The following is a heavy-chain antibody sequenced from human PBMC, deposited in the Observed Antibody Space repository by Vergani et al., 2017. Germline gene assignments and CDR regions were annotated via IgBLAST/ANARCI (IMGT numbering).Heavy chain of an antibody. V-gene: IGHV1-2*02. J-gene: IGHJ4*02. CDR1: GYTFTSYY. Sequence: QVQLVQSGAEVKKPGASVKVSCKASGYTFTSYYMHWVRQAPGQGLEWMGCINPNNGGTNYAQKFQGRVTMTRDTSISTAYMELSRLRSDDTAVYYCARSYNLGISGEFDYWGQGTLVTVSS. CDR2: INPNNGGT. D-gene: IGHD1-14*01. CDR3: ARSYNLGISGEFDY.